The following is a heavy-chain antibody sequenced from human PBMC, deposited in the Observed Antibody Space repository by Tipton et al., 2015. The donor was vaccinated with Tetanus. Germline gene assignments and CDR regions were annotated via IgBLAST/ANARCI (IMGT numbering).Heavy chain of an antibody. CDR3: ARDQIVEQATRDHDYGVDV. J-gene: IGHJ6*02. Sequence: SLRLSCAASKFSFSRHSMNWVRQAPGKGLEWVSSISSGSTYIYYADSVKGRFTISRDNATNSLYLLMDSLRAEDTAVYYCARDQIVEQATRDHDYGVDVWGQGTTVTVSS. CDR1: KFSFSRHS. V-gene: IGHV3-21*01. CDR2: ISSGSTYI. D-gene: IGHD3-22*01.